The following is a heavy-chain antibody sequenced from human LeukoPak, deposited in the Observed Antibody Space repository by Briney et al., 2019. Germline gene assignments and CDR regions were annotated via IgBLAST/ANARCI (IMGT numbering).Heavy chain of an antibody. CDR3: ARDGLYYDILTGYSHDAFVI. CDR1: GGTFSSYA. V-gene: IGHV1-69*04. J-gene: IGHJ3*02. Sequence: SVKVSCKASGGTFSSYAISWVRQAPGQGLEWMGRIIPILGMANYAQKFQGRVTITADKSTSTAYMELSSLRSEDTAVYYCARDGLYYDILTGYSHDAFVIWGQGTMVTVSS. CDR2: IIPILGMA. D-gene: IGHD3-9*01.